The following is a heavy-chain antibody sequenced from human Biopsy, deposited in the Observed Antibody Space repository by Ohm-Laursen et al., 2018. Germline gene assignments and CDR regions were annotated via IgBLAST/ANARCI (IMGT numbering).Heavy chain of an antibody. Sequence: SSVKVSCKASGYTFTDYYIYWVRQAPGQGLEWMGWINSNSGDTNSAQKLQGRVTMTTDTSTSTATMELRSLRSDDTAVYYCATKLTGYFHHWGQGTLVIVSS. J-gene: IGHJ1*01. D-gene: IGHD3-9*01. CDR2: INSNSGDT. V-gene: IGHV1-2*02. CDR1: GYTFTDYY. CDR3: ATKLTGYFHH.